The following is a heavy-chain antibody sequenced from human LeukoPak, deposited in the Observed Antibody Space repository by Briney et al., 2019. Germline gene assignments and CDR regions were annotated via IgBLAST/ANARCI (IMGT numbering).Heavy chain of an antibody. D-gene: IGHD3/OR15-3a*01. CDR1: GGSISTSSFY. CDR3: ARRRTRQPFDY. CDR2: IYYSGNT. V-gene: IGHV4-39*07. Sequence: SETLSLTCTVSGGSISTSSFYWGWIRQPPGKGLEWIGSIYYSGNTYYSPSLKSRVTISVDTSKNQFSLKLSSVTAADTAVYYCARRRTRQPFDYWGQGTLVTVSS. J-gene: IGHJ4*02.